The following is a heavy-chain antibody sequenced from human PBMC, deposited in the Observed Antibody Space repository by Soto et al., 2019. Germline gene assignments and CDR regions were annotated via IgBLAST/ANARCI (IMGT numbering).Heavy chain of an antibody. CDR2: ISAYNGNT. Sequence: GASVKVSCTASGYTFTSYGISWVRQAPGQGLEWMGWISAYNGNTNYAQKLQGRVTMTTDTSTSTAYMELRSLRSDDTAVYYCARPRDIVVVPAANGYDAFDIWGQGTMVTVSS. CDR3: ARPRDIVVVPAANGYDAFDI. V-gene: IGHV1-18*01. J-gene: IGHJ3*02. CDR1: GYTFTSYG. D-gene: IGHD2-2*01.